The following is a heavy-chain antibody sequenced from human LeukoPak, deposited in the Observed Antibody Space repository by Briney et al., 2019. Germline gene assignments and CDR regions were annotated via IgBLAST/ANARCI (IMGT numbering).Heavy chain of an antibody. V-gene: IGHV4-59*01. CDR2: IYNSGST. J-gene: IGHJ5*02. D-gene: IGHD5-24*01. Sequence: SETLSLTCTVSGGSISSYYWSWIRQPPGKGLEWIGYIYNSGSTNYNPSLKSRVTISVDTSKNQFSLKLSSVTAADTAAYYCARLREQFAHNWFDPWGQGTLVTVSS. CDR1: GGSISSYY. CDR3: ARLREQFAHNWFDP.